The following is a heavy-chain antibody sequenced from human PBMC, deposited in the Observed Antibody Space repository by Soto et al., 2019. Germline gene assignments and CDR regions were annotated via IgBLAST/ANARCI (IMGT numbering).Heavy chain of an antibody. V-gene: IGHV3-23*01. CDR3: AKDEQETYYYGSGSYYPY. D-gene: IGHD3-10*01. CDR1: GFTFSSYA. J-gene: IGHJ4*02. CDR2: ISGSGGST. Sequence: GGSLRLSCAASGFTFSSYAMSWVRQAPGKGLEWVSAISGSGGSTYYADSVKGRFTISRDHCKNTLYLQMNSLRAEDTAVYYCAKDEQETYYYGSGSYYPYWGQGTLVTVSS.